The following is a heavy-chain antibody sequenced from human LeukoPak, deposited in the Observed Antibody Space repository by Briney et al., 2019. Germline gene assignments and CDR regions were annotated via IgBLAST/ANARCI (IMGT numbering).Heavy chain of an antibody. V-gene: IGHV1-24*01. Sequence: VASVKVSCKVSGYTLTELSMHWVRQAPGKGLEWMGGFDPEDGETIYAQKFQGRVTMTEDTSTDTAYMELSSLRSEDTAVYYCATLGDFWSGYYPLDYWGQGTLVTVSS. CDR2: FDPEDGET. CDR3: ATLGDFWSGYYPLDY. CDR1: GYTLTELS. J-gene: IGHJ4*02. D-gene: IGHD3-3*01.